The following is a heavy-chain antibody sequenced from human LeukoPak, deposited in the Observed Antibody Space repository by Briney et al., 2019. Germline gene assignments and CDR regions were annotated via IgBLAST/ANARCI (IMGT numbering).Heavy chain of an antibody. Sequence: SETLSLTCSVSGDSIYTYFWTWIRQPPGKGLEWIGNLHYSGDTNYNPSLKRRVTISVDSSKKQFSLRLSSVTAADTAVYFCARVQSAGSGTYYINWFDPWGQGTLVTVSS. CDR1: GDSIYTYF. CDR3: ARVQSAGSGTYYINWFDP. J-gene: IGHJ5*02. D-gene: IGHD3-10*01. V-gene: IGHV4-59*08. CDR2: LHYSGDT.